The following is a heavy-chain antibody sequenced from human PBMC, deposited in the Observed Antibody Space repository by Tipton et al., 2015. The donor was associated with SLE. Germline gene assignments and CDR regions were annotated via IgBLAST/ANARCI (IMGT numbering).Heavy chain of an antibody. V-gene: IGHV4-59*01. J-gene: IGHJ5*01. CDR3: ARERPDCAVTSCNGFFGS. CDR1: GGSINGYF. Sequence: TLSLTCSVSGGSINGYFWSWIRQPPGKGLEWIGYVHYSGNIKSNPSLKSRVTISVDTSMNHFSLKLNSVTAADTAVYYCARERPDCAVTSCNGFFGSWGQGAVVTLPS. CDR2: VHYSGNI. D-gene: IGHD2-2*01.